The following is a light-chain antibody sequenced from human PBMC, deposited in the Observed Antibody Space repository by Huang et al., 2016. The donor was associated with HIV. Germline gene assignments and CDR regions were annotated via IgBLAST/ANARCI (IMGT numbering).Light chain of an antibody. CDR2: AAS. CDR1: QNINSY. V-gene: IGKV1-39*01. J-gene: IGKJ4*01. CDR3: QQSYNIPFT. Sequence: DFQMTQSPSSLSASLRDRVTSTCRASQNINSYLTWYQQKPGKAPKLLINAASSLQSGVPSRFSGSGSGTDFTLTISSLQPEDFASYYCQQSYNIPFTFGGGTKVEIK.